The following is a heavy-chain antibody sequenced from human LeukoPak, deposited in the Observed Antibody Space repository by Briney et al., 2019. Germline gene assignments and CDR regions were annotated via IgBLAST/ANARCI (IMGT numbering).Heavy chain of an antibody. CDR2: ISGSGGST. J-gene: IGHJ4*02. Sequence: GGSLRLSCAASGFTFSNYAMTWVRQASGKGLEWVSGISGSGGSTYYADSVKGRFTISRDNAKNSLYLQMNSLRTEDTAVYYCASSTAIGYWGQGTLVTVSS. V-gene: IGHV3-23*01. CDR3: ASSTAIGY. CDR1: GFTFSNYA.